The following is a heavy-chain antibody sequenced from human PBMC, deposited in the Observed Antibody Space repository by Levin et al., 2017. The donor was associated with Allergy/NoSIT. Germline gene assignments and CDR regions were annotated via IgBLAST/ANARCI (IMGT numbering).Heavy chain of an antibody. Sequence: GESLKISCAASGFTFSSYSMNWVRQAPGKGLEWVSYISSSSSTIYYADSVKGRFTISRDNAKNSLYLQMNSLRDEDTAVYYCARGPPSGWYSSSWYDYWGQGTLVTVSS. CDR2: ISSSSSTI. CDR3: ARGPPSGWYSSSWYDY. J-gene: IGHJ4*02. D-gene: IGHD6-13*01. V-gene: IGHV3-48*02. CDR1: GFTFSSYS.